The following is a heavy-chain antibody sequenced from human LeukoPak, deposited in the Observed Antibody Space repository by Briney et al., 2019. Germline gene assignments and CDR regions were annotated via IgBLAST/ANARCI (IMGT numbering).Heavy chain of an antibody. J-gene: IGHJ3*02. V-gene: IGHV3-21*01. CDR3: ARAVGDWDAFDI. D-gene: IGHD2-21*01. Sequence: GGSLRLSCAASGFTFSSYSMNWVRQAPGKGLEWVSSISSSSSYIYYADSVKGRFTISRDNAKNSLYLQMNSLRAEDTAVYYCARAVGDWDAFDIWGQGTMVTVSS. CDR2: ISSSSSYI. CDR1: GFTFSSYS.